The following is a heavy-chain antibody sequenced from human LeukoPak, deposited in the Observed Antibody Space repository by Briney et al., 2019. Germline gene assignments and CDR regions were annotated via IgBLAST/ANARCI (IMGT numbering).Heavy chain of an antibody. CDR2: IRDRGDTT. J-gene: IGHJ5*02. Sequence: GGSLRLSCAASGFTFSSYSMSWVRQAPGMGLEWVSAIRDRGDTTYYADSVKGRFTISRDNSRNTLYLQMNSLTADDTAIYYCAKDSEGYWFDPWGQGTLVTVSS. CDR3: AKDSEGYWFDP. CDR1: GFTFSSYS. V-gene: IGHV3-23*01.